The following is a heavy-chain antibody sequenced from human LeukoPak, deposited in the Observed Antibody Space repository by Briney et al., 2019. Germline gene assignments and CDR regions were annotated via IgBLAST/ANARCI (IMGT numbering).Heavy chain of an antibody. V-gene: IGHV3-21*01. CDR1: GFAFSTYT. J-gene: IGHJ6*02. D-gene: IGHD6-6*01. Sequence: GESLKISCAASGFAFSTYTMNWVRQAPGKGLEWVSSISSSSTYIYYADSMRGRFTVSRDNAKNSLFLEVSSLRAEDTAVYYCARSGSSLYYYTLDVWGQGTTVAVSS. CDR2: ISSSSTYI. CDR3: ARSGSSLYYYTLDV.